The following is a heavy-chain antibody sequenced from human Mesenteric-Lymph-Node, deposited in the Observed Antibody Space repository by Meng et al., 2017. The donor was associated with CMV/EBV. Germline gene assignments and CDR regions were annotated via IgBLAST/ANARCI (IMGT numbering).Heavy chain of an antibody. CDR2: IYYSGTT. Sequence: SETLSLTCAVYGGSFSGYYWSWIRQPPGKGLEWIGSIYYSGTTYYNPSLKSRVTTSVDTYKNQFSLKLTSVTAADTAVYYCARHVDFWSGYYTYYYGMDVWGQGTTVTVSS. CDR3: ARHVDFWSGYYTYYYGMDV. D-gene: IGHD3-3*01. V-gene: IGHV4-34*01. J-gene: IGHJ6*02. CDR1: GGSFSGYY.